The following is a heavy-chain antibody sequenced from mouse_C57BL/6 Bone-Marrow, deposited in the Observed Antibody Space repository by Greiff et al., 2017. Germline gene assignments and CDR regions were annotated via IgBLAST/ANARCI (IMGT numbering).Heavy chain of an antibody. Sequence: QVQLQQSGAELAKPGASVKLSCKASGYTFTSYWMHWVKQRPGQGLEWIGYINPSSGYTKYNQKFKDKATLTAAKSSSTAYMQLSSLTSEDSAVYYCAREAWIKASLYAMDYWGQGTSVTVSS. CDR1: GYTFTSYW. D-gene: IGHD1-3*01. CDR2: INPSSGYT. V-gene: IGHV1-7*01. J-gene: IGHJ4*01. CDR3: AREAWIKASLYAMDY.